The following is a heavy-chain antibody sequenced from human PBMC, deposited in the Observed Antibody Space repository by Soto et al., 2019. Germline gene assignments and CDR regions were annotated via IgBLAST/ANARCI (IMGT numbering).Heavy chain of an antibody. CDR1: GFTFSSYG. Sequence: LRLSCAASGFTFSSYGMHWVRQAPGKGLEWVAVISYDGSNKYYADSVKGRFTISRDNSKNTLYLQMNSLRAEDTAVYYCAKDLIYSNYGALDYWGQGTLVTVSS. D-gene: IGHD4-4*01. CDR2: ISYDGSNK. V-gene: IGHV3-30*18. CDR3: AKDLIYSNYGALDY. J-gene: IGHJ4*02.